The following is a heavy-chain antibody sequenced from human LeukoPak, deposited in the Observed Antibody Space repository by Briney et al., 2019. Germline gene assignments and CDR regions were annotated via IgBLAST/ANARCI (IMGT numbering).Heavy chain of an antibody. CDR2: IYYSGST. CDR3: ARTGWGSSWYPHRLFDY. Sequence: PSETLSLTCTVSGGSITSNSYYSGWIRQPPGNGLEWIGSIYYSGSTYYNPSLKSRVTISVDTSKNQFSLKLSSVTAADTAVYYWARTGWGSSWYPHRLFDYWGRGTLVTVSS. CDR1: GGSITSNSYY. J-gene: IGHJ4*02. D-gene: IGHD6-13*01. V-gene: IGHV4-39*07.